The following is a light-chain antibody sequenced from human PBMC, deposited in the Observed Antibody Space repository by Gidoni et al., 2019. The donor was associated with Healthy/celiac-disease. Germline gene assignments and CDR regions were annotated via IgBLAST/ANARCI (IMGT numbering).Light chain of an antibody. J-gene: IGKJ2*01. CDR1: QSVSNY. Sequence: EIVLTQSPATLSLSPGERATLSCRASQSVSNYLAWYQQKPGQAPRLLVYDASNRATGIPARFSGSGSGTDFTLTISSLEPEDFAVYYCQQRSNWPPGYTFGLGTKLEIK. V-gene: IGKV3-11*01. CDR2: DAS. CDR3: QQRSNWPPGYT.